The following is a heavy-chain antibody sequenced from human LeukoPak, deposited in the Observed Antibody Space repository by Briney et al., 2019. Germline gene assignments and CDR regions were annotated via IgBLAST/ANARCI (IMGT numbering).Heavy chain of an antibody. V-gene: IGHV4-39*07. CDR1: GGSISSSSYY. CDR3: AREGSGITIFGVVISRNWFDP. Sequence: SETLSLTCTVSGGSISSSSYYWGWIRQPPGKGLEWIGSIYYSGSTYYNPSLKSRVTISVDTSKNQFSLKLSSVTAADPAVYYCAREGSGITIFGVVISRNWFDPWGQGTLVTVSS. CDR2: IYYSGST. D-gene: IGHD3-3*01. J-gene: IGHJ5*02.